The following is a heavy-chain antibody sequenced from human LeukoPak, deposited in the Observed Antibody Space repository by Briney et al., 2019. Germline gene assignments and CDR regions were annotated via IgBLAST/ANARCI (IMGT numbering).Heavy chain of an antibody. CDR1: GYTFTGYY. V-gene: IGHV1-2*02. D-gene: IGHD4-11*01. CDR3: ARREGGYSNHFDY. Sequence: ASVKVSCKASGYTFTGYYMHWVRQAPGQGLEWMGWINPNSGGTNYAQKFQGRVTMTRDTSISTAYMELSRLRSDDTAVYYCARREGGYSNHFDYWGQGTQVTVSS. J-gene: IGHJ4*02. CDR2: INPNSGGT.